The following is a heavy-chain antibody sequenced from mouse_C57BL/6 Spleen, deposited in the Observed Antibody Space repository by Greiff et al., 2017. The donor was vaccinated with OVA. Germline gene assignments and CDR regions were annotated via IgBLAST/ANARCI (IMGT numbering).Heavy chain of an antibody. CDR3: ARDLGPYFDY. D-gene: IGHD4-1*01. V-gene: IGHV5-16*01. CDR2: INYDGSST. CDR1: GFTFSDYY. J-gene: IGHJ2*01. Sequence: EVQVVESEGGLVQPGSSMKLSCTASGFTFSDYYMAWVRQVPEKGLEWVANINYDGSSTYYLDSLKSRFIISRDNAKNILYLQMSSLKSEDTATYYCARDLGPYFDYWGQGTTLTVSS.